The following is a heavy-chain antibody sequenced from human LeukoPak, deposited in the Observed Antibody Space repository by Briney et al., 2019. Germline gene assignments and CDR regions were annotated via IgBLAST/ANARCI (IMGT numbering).Heavy chain of an antibody. CDR1: GGSISSYY. Sequence: SETLSLTCTVSGGSISSYYWSWIRQPPGKGLEWIGYIYYSGSTNYNPSLKSRVTISVDTSKNQFSLKLSSVTAADTAVYYCARGGTMIGIDPWGQGTLVTVSS. CDR2: IYYSGST. J-gene: IGHJ5*02. V-gene: IGHV4-59*01. D-gene: IGHD3-22*01. CDR3: ARGGTMIGIDP.